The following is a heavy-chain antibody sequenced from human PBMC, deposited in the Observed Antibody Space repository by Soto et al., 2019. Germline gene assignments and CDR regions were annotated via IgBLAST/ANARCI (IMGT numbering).Heavy chain of an antibody. V-gene: IGHV4-39*01. J-gene: IGHJ5*02. CDR2: IYYSGST. CDR1: GGSISSSSYY. CDR3: ARAILAAAATNWFDP. D-gene: IGHD6-13*01. Sequence: SETLSLTCTVSGGSISSSSYYWGWIRQPPGKGLEWIGSIYYSGSTYYNTSLKSRVTISVDTTKNQFSLKLSSVTAADTAVYYCARAILAAAATNWFDPWGQGTLVTVSS.